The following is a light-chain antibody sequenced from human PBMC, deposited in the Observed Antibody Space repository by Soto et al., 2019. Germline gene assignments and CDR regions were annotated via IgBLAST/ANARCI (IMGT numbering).Light chain of an antibody. CDR2: EVS. CDR3: CSYAGSSTFYV. CDR1: SSDVGSYNL. J-gene: IGLJ1*01. Sequence: QSALTQPASVSGSPGQSITMSCTGTSSDVGSYNLVSWYQQHPGKAPKLMIYEVSKRPSGVSNRFSGSKSGNTASLIISGLQAEDEADYYCCSYAGSSTFYVFGTGTKVTVL. V-gene: IGLV2-23*02.